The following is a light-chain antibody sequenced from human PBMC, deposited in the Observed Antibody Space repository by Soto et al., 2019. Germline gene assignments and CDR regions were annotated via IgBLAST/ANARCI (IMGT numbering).Light chain of an antibody. Sequence: EIVLTQSPATLSLSPGEGATLSCRASQSVSSYLAWYQQKPGQAPRLLIYDASIRATGIPASFSGSGSGTDFTLTISSLEPEDFAVYYCQQRSKWPSTFGGGTKVDIK. V-gene: IGKV3-11*01. CDR2: DAS. CDR1: QSVSSY. J-gene: IGKJ4*01. CDR3: QQRSKWPST.